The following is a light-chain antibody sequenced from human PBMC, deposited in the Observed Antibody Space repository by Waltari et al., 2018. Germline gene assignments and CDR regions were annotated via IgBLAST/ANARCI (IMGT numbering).Light chain of an antibody. CDR1: SSDVGSYNL. J-gene: IGLJ2*01. V-gene: IGLV2-23*02. CDR3: CSYVGSGTYVE. CDR2: EVT. Sequence: QSALTQPASVSGSPGQSITISCTGASSDVGSYNLVSWYQQHPGTAPKLILYEVTQRPSGGSNRFSGSKSGNTASLTIFGLQAEDEADYYCCSYVGSGTYVEFGGGTKLTVL.